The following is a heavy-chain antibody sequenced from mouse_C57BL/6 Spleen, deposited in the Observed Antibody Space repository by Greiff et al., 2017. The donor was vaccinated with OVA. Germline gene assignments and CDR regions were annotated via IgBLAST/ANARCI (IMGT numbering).Heavy chain of an antibody. Sequence: VQLQQSGPELVKPGASVKISCKASGYSFTGYYMNWVKQSPEKSLEWIGEITPSTGGTTYNQKFKAKATLTIDKSSSTAYMQLKSLTSEDSAVYYCARWYGSFDYWGQGTTLTVSS. CDR2: ITPSTGGT. J-gene: IGHJ2*01. D-gene: IGHD2-10*02. CDR3: ARWYGSFDY. CDR1: GYSFTGYY. V-gene: IGHV1-42*01.